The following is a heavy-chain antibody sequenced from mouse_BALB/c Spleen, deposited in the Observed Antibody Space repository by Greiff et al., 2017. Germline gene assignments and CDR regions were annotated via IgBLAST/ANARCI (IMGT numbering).Heavy chain of an antibody. CDR3: ARDEGFAY. CDR2: ISSGGSYT. V-gene: IGHV5-9-4*01. Sequence: EVQLVESGGGLVKPGGSLKLSCAASGFTFSSYAMSWVRQSPEKRLAWVAEISSGGSYTYYPDTVTGRFTIARDNAKNTLYLEMSSLRSEDTAMYYCARDEGFAYWGQGTLVTVSA. J-gene: IGHJ3*01. CDR1: GFTFSSYA.